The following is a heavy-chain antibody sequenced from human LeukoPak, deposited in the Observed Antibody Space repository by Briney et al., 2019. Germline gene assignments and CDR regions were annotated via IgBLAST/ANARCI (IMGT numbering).Heavy chain of an antibody. CDR1: GGTFSSYA. J-gene: IGHJ4*02. D-gene: IGHD3-16*01. V-gene: IGHV1-69*13. CDR2: IIPIFGTA. CDR3: ARAVAPLGPFDY. Sequence: PVKVSCKASGGTFSSYAISWVRQAPGQGLEWMGGIIPIFGTANYAQKFQGRVTITADESTSTAYMELSSLRSEDTAVYYCARAVAPLGPFDYWGQGTLVTVSS.